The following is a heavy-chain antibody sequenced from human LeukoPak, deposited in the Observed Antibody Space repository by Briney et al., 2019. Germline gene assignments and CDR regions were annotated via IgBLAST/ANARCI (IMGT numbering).Heavy chain of an antibody. Sequence: GESLKISCKGSGYSFTSYWIGWVRQMPGKGLEWMGTIYPGDSDTRYSPSFQGQVTISADKSISTAYLQWSSLKASDTAMYYCARWGDYDILTGYYPFDYWGQGTLVTVSS. CDR2: IYPGDSDT. CDR1: GYSFTSYW. D-gene: IGHD3-9*01. CDR3: ARWGDYDILTGYYPFDY. V-gene: IGHV5-51*01. J-gene: IGHJ4*02.